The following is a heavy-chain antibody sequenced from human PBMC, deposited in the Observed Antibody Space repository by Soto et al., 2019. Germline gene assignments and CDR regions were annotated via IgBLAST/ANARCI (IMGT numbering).Heavy chain of an antibody. CDR2: MNPNSANT. V-gene: IGHV1-8*01. Sequence: ASVKVSCKASGYTFTSYDINWVRQATGQGLEWMGWMNPNSANTGYAQKFQGRVTITRNKSISTVYMEMSSLRSEDTAVYYCARGGAVVVPGAVDRHNWFAPWGQGTLVTVSS. CDR1: GYTFTSYD. CDR3: ARGGAVVVPGAVDRHNWFAP. D-gene: IGHD2-2*01. J-gene: IGHJ5*02.